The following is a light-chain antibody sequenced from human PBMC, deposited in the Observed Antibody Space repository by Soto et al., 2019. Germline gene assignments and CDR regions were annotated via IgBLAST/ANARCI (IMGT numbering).Light chain of an antibody. Sequence: EIVLTQSRGTLSLSPGERATLSCRASQSVSNNYLAWYQQKPGQAPRLLIYGASNRATGIPDRFSGSGSGTDFTLTISRLEPEDFAVYYCQQSGSTHPTFGPGTKVDIK. J-gene: IGKJ3*01. V-gene: IGKV3-20*01. CDR3: QQSGSTHPT. CDR2: GAS. CDR1: QSVSNNY.